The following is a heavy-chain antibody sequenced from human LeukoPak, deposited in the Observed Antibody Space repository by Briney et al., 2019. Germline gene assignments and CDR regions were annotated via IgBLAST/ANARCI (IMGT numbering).Heavy chain of an antibody. J-gene: IGHJ4*02. CDR3: ARNPNYYDSSGYYYGDY. D-gene: IGHD3-22*01. CDR2: ISYDGSNK. CDR1: GFTFSSYA. V-gene: IGHV3-30-3*01. Sequence: GGSLRLSCAASGFTFSSYAMHWVRQAPGKGLEWLAVISYDGSNKYYADSVKGRFTISRDNSKNTLYLQMNSLRAEDTAVYYCARNPNYYDSSGYYYGDYWGQGTLVTVSS.